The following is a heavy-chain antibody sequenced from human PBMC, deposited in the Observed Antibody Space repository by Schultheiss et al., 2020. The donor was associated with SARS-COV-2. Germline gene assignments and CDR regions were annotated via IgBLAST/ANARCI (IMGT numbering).Heavy chain of an antibody. CDR1: GFTFSSYA. J-gene: IGHJ3*02. D-gene: IGHD1-14*01. V-gene: IGHV3-23*01. Sequence: GGSLRLSCAASGFTFSSYAMSWVRQAPGKGLEWVSAISGSGGSTYYADSVKGRFTISRDNSKNSLYLQMNSLRTEDTAVYYCARDQEPDDAFDIWGQGTMVTVSS. CDR2: ISGSGGST. CDR3: ARDQEPDDAFDI.